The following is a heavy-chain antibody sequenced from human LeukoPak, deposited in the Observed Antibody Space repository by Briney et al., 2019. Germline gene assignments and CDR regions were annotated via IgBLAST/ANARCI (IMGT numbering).Heavy chain of an antibody. CDR3: ARGTYCSSTSCNMVGVDYYYYYGMDV. CDR1: GYTFTSYG. D-gene: IGHD2-2*02. V-gene: IGHV1-18*01. Sequence: ASVKVSFKASGYTFTSYGISWVRQAPGQGLEWMGWITAYNGNTNYAQKIQGRVTMTTDTSTSTAYMELRSLRSDDTAVYYCARGTYCSSTSCNMVGVDYYYYYGMDVWGQGTTVTVSS. CDR2: ITAYNGNT. J-gene: IGHJ6*02.